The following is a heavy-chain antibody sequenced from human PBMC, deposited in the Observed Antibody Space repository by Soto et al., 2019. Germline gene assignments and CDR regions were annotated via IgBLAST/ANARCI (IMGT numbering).Heavy chain of an antibody. Sequence: SETLCLTCAVYGGSFSGYCWSWIRQPPGKGLEWIGEINHSGSTNYNPSLKSRVTISVDTSKNQFSLKLSSVTAADTAVYYCARTVVVPAAMDYDYWGQGTLVTVSS. V-gene: IGHV4-34*01. J-gene: IGHJ4*02. CDR3: ARTVVVPAAMDYDY. D-gene: IGHD2-2*01. CDR2: INHSGST. CDR1: GGSFSGYC.